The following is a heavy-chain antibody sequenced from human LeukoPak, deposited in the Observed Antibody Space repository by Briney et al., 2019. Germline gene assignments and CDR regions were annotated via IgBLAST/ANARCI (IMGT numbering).Heavy chain of an antibody. V-gene: IGHV4-59*01. D-gene: IGHD3-22*01. J-gene: IGHJ3*02. CDR2: IYYSGST. CDR3: ARDKGYYCDSSGYAFYI. CDR1: VGSISSYY. Sequence: SETLSLTCTVSVGSISSYYWGWIRQPPGKGLEWIGYIYYSGSTNYNPSLKSRVTISVDTSKNQFSLKLSSVTAADTAVYYCARDKGYYCDSSGYAFYIWGQGTMVTVSS.